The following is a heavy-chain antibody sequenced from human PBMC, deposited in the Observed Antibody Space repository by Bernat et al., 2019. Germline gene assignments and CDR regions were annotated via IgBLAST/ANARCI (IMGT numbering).Heavy chain of an antibody. CDR3: ARDVGTTSYFDS. Sequence: EVQLVESGGGLVQPGGSLRLSCAASGFTFGSSWMTWVRQAPGKGLEWVANIKQDGSEKYYVEAVKGRFTISRDNAKSSLYLQMNSLRAEDTAVYYCARDVGTTSYFDSWGQGTLVTVSS. J-gene: IGHJ4*02. V-gene: IGHV3-7*04. CDR1: GFTFGSSW. D-gene: IGHD1-7*01. CDR2: IKQDGSEK.